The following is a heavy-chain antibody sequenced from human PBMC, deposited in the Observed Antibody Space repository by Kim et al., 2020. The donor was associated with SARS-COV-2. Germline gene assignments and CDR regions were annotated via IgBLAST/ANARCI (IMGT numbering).Heavy chain of an antibody. D-gene: IGHD3-10*01. CDR2: ISAYNGNT. Sequence: ASVKVSCKASGYTFTSYGISWVRQAPGQGLEWMGWISAYNGNTNYAQKLQGRVTMTTDTSTSTAYMELRSLRSDDTAVYYCAIDQRYYGSRGVMADYWGQGTLVTVSS. V-gene: IGHV1-18*04. CDR1: GYTFTSYG. J-gene: IGHJ4*02. CDR3: AIDQRYYGSRGVMADY.